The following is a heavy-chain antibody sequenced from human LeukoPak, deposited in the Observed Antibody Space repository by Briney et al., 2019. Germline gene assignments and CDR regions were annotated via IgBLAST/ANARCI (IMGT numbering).Heavy chain of an antibody. D-gene: IGHD2-2*01. CDR2: IISSSSYI. V-gene: IGHV3-21*01. CDR1: GFTFSSYS. Sequence: GGCLRLSCAASGFTFSSYSMNWVRQAPGKGLEWVSSIISSSSYIYYADSVKGRFTISRDNAKNSLYLQMNSLRAEDTAVYYCAREQSRLIVVVPAAIDYWGQGTLVTVSS. CDR3: AREQSRLIVVVPAAIDY. J-gene: IGHJ4*02.